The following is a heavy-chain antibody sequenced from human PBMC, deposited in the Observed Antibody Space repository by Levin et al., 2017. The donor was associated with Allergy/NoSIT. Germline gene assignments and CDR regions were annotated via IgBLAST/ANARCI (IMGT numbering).Heavy chain of an antibody. CDR2: IKDDGSQT. CDR1: GFTFSRYW. J-gene: IGHJ4*02. Sequence: SGGSLRLSCAASGFTFSRYWMSWVRQVAGKGLEWVANIKDDGSQTYYVDSMKGRFTISRDNPKNSLYLQMNNLRAEDTAVYYCARDVGTATNPDYWGQGTPVTVSA. V-gene: IGHV3-7*01. D-gene: IGHD5-24*01. CDR3: ARDVGTATNPDY.